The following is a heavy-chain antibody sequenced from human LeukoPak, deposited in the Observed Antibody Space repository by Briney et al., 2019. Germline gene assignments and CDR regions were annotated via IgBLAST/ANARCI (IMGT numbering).Heavy chain of an antibody. J-gene: IGHJ3*02. CDR2: IYTSGST. V-gene: IGHV4-4*07. Sequence: SETLSLTCTVSGGSISSYYWSWIRQPVGKGLEWIGRIYTSGSTNYNPSLKSRVTMSVDTSKNQFSLKLSSVTAADTAVYYCARDVGYDFWSGRDAFDIWGQGTMVTVSS. CDR1: GGSISSYY. D-gene: IGHD3-3*01. CDR3: ARDVGYDFWSGRDAFDI.